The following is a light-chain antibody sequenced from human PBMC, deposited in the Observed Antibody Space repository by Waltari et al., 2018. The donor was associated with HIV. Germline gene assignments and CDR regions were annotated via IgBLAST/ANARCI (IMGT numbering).Light chain of an antibody. Sequence: QSALTQPASVSGSPGQSITLSCTGTSSDVGGYNSVSWYQQHPGKAPKLMIYDVSNRPSGVSNRFSGSKSGNTASLTISGLQAEDEADYYCSSYTSSSTPNFGGGTKLTVL. V-gene: IGLV2-14*03. CDR3: SSYTSSSTPN. J-gene: IGLJ2*01. CDR1: SSDVGGYNS. CDR2: DVS.